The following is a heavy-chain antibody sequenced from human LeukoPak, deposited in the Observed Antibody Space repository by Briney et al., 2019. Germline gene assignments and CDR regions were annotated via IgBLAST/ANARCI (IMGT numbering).Heavy chain of an antibody. D-gene: IGHD2-21*01. J-gene: IGHJ3*02. Sequence: GESLKISCKVSGYSFTSYWIGWVRQMPGKGLEWMANIYPGDSDTRYSPSFQGQVIISADKSISTVYLQWSSLKASDTAIYYCARLDRADCGGALCSRGSGAFDIWGQGTMVTVSS. CDR3: ARLDRADCGGALCSRGSGAFDI. CDR2: IYPGDSDT. CDR1: GYSFTSYW. V-gene: IGHV5-51*01.